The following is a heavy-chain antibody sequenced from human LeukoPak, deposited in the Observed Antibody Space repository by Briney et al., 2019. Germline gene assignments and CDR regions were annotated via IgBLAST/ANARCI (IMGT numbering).Heavy chain of an antibody. J-gene: IGHJ3*02. CDR3: ARDGGSSGYHDALDI. CDR1: GFTFSSHG. D-gene: IGHD3-22*01. CDR2: IWYGGRNK. Sequence: GRSLRLSCAASGFTFSSHGMHWVRQAPGRGLEWVALIWYGGRNKYYADSVKGRFTISRDNSKNTLSLQLNSLRDEDTAVYYCARDGGSSGYHDALDIWGQGTMVTVSA. V-gene: IGHV3-33*01.